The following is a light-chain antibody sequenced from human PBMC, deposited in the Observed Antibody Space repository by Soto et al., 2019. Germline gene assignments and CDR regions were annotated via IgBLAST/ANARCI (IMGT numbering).Light chain of an antibody. V-gene: IGLV2-14*01. CDR1: SSDVGGYDY. CDR2: EVS. CDR3: TSYTTNSSLV. J-gene: IGLJ3*02. Sequence: QSVLTQPASVSGSAGQSITISCTGTSSDVGGYDYVSWYQQHPPKAPILMIYEVSNPPSGVSSRFSGSRSGNTASLAISGLQSEDDADYCCTSYTTNSSLVFGGGTKLTVL.